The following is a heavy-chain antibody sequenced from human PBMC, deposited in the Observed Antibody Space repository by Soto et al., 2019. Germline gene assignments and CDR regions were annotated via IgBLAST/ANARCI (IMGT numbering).Heavy chain of an antibody. V-gene: IGHV1-3*01. J-gene: IGHJ6*03. D-gene: IGHD2-2*01. CDR1: GYTLTNYA. CDR2: INAGNGNT. CDR3: ARGHLAVVPVASWFYYMDV. Sequence: ASVKVSCKASGYTLTNYAVHWVRQAPGQRLEWMGWINAGNGNTRFSQNLQGRVTITRDTSARTVYMELSSLRSEDTAVYYCARGHLAVVPVASWFYYMDVWG.